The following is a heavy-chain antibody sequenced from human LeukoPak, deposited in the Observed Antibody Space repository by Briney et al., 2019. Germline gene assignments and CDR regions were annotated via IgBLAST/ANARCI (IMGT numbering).Heavy chain of an antibody. V-gene: IGHV1-18*01. CDR1: GYTFTSYG. CDR3: ARDLGSGWSNWYFDL. J-gene: IGHJ2*01. Sequence: GASVKVSCKASGYTFTSYGISWVRQAPGQGLEWMGWISAYNGNTNYAQKLQGRVTMTTDTSTRTAYMELRSLRSDDTAVYYCARDLGSGWSNWYFDLWVRGTLVTVS. D-gene: IGHD6-19*01. CDR2: ISAYNGNT.